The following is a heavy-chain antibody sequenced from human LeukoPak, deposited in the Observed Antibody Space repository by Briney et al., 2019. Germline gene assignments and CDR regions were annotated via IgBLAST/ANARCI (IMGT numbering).Heavy chain of an antibody. D-gene: IGHD2-8*01. V-gene: IGHV4-59*12. J-gene: IGHJ6*02. CDR2: IYYSGST. CDR3: ARKNGGSRYYYYYGMDV. CDR1: GGSISSYY. Sequence: SETLSLTCTVSGGSISSYYWSWIRQPPGKGLEWIGYIYYSGSTNYNPSLKSRVTISVDTSKNQFSLKLSSVTAADTAVYYCARKNGGSRYYYYYGMDVWGQGTTVTVSS.